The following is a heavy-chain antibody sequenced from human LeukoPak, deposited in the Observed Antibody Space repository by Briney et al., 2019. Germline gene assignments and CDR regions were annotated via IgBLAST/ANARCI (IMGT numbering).Heavy chain of an antibody. CDR3: TTDGVGVEGATYDN. V-gene: IGHV3-15*01. Sequence: GGSLRLSCAASGFTFSSYGMSWVRQAPGKGLEWVGRIKAKAHGGTIEYAAPVKGRFTISRDDSKNTLYLQMNSLRTEDTAVYYCTTDGVGVEGATYDNWGQGTLVSVSS. CDR1: GFTFSSYG. J-gene: IGHJ4*02. D-gene: IGHD1-26*01. CDR2: IKAKAHGGTI.